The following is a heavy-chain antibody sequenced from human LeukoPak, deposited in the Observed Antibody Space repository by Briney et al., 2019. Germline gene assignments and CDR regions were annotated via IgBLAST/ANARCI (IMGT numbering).Heavy chain of an antibody. Sequence: GGSLRLSCAASGFTFSSYSMNWVRQAPGKGLEWVSYISSSSSTIYYADSVKGRFTISRDNAKNTLYLQMNSLRAEDTAVYYCAKVDIAAAGYFDYWGQGTLVTVSS. CDR2: ISSSSSTI. D-gene: IGHD6-13*01. J-gene: IGHJ4*02. CDR1: GFTFSSYS. V-gene: IGHV3-48*01. CDR3: AKVDIAAAGYFDY.